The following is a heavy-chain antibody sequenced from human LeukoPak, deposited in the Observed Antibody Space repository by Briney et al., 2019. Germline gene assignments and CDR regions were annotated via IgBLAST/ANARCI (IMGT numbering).Heavy chain of an antibody. J-gene: IGHJ5*02. D-gene: IGHD3-3*01. Sequence: GASVKVSCKASGYTFTSYDINWVRQATGQGLEWMGWMNPNSGNTGYAQKFQGKVTMTRNTSISTAYMELSSLRSEDTAVYFCARGAPVRFDFSSGLTALFDPWGQGTLVPVSS. CDR1: GYTFTSYD. CDR2: MNPNSGNT. CDR3: ARGAPVRFDFSSGLTALFDP. V-gene: IGHV1-8*01.